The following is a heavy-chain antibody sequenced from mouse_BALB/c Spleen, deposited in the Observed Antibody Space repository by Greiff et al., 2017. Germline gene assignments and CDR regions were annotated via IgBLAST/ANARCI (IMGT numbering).Heavy chain of an antibody. CDR3: ARGSSPFDY. V-gene: IGHV1S56*01. J-gene: IGHJ2*01. D-gene: IGHD1-1*01. CDR2: IYPGNVNT. Sequence: VQGVESGPELVKPGASVRISCKASGYTFTSYYIHWVKQRPGQGLEWIGWIYPGNVNTKYNEKFKGKATLTADKSSSTAYMQLSSLTSEDSAVYFCARGSSPFDYWGQGTTLTVSS. CDR1: GYTFTSYY.